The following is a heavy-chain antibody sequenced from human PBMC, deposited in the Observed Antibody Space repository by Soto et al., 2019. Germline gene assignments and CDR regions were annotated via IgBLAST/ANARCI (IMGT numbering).Heavy chain of an antibody. Sequence: QVQLVQSGAEVKKPGASVKVSCKASGYTFTSYDINWVRQATGQGLEWMGWMKPNSGNTGYAHKFQGRVTMTRNTSISTAYMELSSVRSEDTAVYYCARDHSSGLYGPYYYYGMDVWGQGTTVTVSS. CDR2: MKPNSGNT. D-gene: IGHD6-19*01. CDR1: GYTFTSYD. V-gene: IGHV1-8*01. J-gene: IGHJ6*02. CDR3: ARDHSSGLYGPYYYYGMDV.